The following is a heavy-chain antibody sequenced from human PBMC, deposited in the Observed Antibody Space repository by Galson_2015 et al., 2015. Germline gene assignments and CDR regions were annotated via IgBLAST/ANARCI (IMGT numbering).Heavy chain of an antibody. V-gene: IGHV3-30*03. CDR3: ARGRRYCSSTSCSYYFDY. CDR1: GFTFSSYG. Sequence: SLRLSCAASGFTFSSYGMYWVRQAPGKGLEWVAVISYDGSNKYYADSVKGRFTISRDNSKNTLYLQMNSLSAEDTAVYYCARGRRYCSSTSCSYYFDYWGQGTLVTVSS. D-gene: IGHD2-2*01. J-gene: IGHJ4*02. CDR2: ISYDGSNK.